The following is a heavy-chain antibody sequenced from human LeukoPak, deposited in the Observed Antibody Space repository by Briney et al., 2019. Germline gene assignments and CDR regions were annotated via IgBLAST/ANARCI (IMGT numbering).Heavy chain of an antibody. CDR2: INHDGSDI. V-gene: IGHV3-74*01. J-gene: IGHJ4*02. Sequence: GGSLRLSCAVSGFTVSTYVMHWVRRAPGEGLVWVSRINHDGSDISYADSVKGRSTISRDNVKNTLYLQMNSLRADDTAIYYCVRDSNFKIDYWGQGTLVTVSS. CDR3: VRDSNFKIDY. CDR1: GFTVSTYV. D-gene: IGHD5-24*01.